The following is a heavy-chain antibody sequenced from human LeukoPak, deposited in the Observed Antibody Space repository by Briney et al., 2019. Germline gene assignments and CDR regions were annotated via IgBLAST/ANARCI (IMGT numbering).Heavy chain of an antibody. CDR1: GYTFTSYG. J-gene: IGHJ4*02. D-gene: IGHD6-13*01. CDR3: ARLYSSSWYSFDY. Sequence: ASVKVSCKASGYTFTSYGISWVRQAPGQGLEWMGWINPNSGGTNYAQKFQGRVTMTRDTSISTAYMELSRLRSDDTAVYYCARLYSSSWYSFDYWGQGTLVTVSS. CDR2: INPNSGGT. V-gene: IGHV1-2*02.